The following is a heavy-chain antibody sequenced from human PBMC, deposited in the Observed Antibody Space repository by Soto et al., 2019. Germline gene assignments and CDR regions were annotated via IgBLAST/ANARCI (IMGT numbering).Heavy chain of an antibody. CDR1: GGSISSSSYY. CDR2: IYYSGST. V-gene: IGHV4-39*01. D-gene: IGHD3-22*01. Sequence: SETLSLTCTVSGGSISSSSYYWGWIRQPPGKGLEWIGSIYYSGSTYYNPSLKSRVTISVDASKNQFSLKLSSVTAADTAVYYCARRPTVDGSEYKNWFGPWGQGTLVTVSS. J-gene: IGHJ5*02. CDR3: ARRPTVDGSEYKNWFGP.